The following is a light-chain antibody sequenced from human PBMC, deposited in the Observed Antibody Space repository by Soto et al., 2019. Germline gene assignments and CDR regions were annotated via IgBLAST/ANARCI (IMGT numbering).Light chain of an antibody. Sequence: EIVMTQSPATLSVSPGERATLSCRASQSVSSNLAWYQQKPGQAPRLPIYGASTRATGIPARFSGSGSGTEFTLTISSRQSEDFAVYYCQQYNNWPPSTFGQGTKLEIK. CDR3: QQYNNWPPST. CDR1: QSVSSN. V-gene: IGKV3-15*01. CDR2: GAS. J-gene: IGKJ2*01.